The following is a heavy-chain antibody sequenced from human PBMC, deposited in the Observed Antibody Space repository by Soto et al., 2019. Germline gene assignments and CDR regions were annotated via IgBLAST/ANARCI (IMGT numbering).Heavy chain of an antibody. CDR1: GYTFVNYA. D-gene: IGHD6-19*01. J-gene: IGHJ6*01. V-gene: IGHV1-3*01. CDR3: ARDGTYASGWYNKKTYTLDV. Sequence: VASVKVSCKASGYTFVNYAMHWVGQAPGQRLEWVGWITVGNGNSRYSENLRGRVAFTRDTSASTAYMELSSLRSEDTSVYYCARDGTYASGWYNKKTYTLDVWGQGTTGIVSS. CDR2: ITVGNGNS.